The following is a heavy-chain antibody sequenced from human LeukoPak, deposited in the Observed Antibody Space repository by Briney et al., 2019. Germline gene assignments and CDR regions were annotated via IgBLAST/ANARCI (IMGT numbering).Heavy chain of an antibody. D-gene: IGHD4-17*01. Sequence: GGSLRLSCAASGFTFSSYDMHWVRQAAGKGLEWVSSIGTAGDTYYPGSVKGRFTISRENAKNSLYLQMNSLRAGDTAVYYCARQLYGDYGLDYWGQGTLVTVSS. CDR1: GFTFSSYD. CDR2: IGTAGDT. J-gene: IGHJ4*02. V-gene: IGHV3-13*01. CDR3: ARQLYGDYGLDY.